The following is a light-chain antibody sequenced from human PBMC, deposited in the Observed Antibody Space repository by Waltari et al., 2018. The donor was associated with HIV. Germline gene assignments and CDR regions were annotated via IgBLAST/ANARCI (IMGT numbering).Light chain of an antibody. CDR1: SSDIGTFNL. J-gene: IGLJ1*01. Sequence: QSALTQPASVSGSPGQSITISCTGTSSDIGTFNLVSWYQQRPGKAPKLIIHEGSKRPSGVSNRFSGSRSGTTASLTISGLQADDEADYYCCSYAAGGNYFFGTGTEVTVL. CDR2: EGS. CDR3: CSYAAGGNYF. V-gene: IGLV2-23*01.